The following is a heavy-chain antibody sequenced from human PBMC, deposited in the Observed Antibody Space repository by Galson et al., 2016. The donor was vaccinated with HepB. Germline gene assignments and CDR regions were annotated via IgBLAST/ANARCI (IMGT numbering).Heavy chain of an antibody. D-gene: IGHD3-22*01. V-gene: IGHV3-48*03. CDR3: ARVRVPQDSSGYFTPFYYFDS. Sequence: SLRLSCAASGFTFSSYGIHWVRQAPGKGLEWVSYISTTGTTIYYTDSVKGRFTISRDNAKNSLYLQMNSLRAEDTAVYYCARVRVPQDSSGYFTPFYYFDSWGQGTLVTVSS. CDR2: ISTTGTTI. CDR1: GFTFSSYG. J-gene: IGHJ4*02.